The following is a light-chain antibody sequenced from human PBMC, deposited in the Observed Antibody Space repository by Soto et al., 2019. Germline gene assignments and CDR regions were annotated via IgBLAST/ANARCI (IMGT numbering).Light chain of an antibody. V-gene: IGKV3-11*01. Sequence: IVLTQSPATLSLSPGERASLSGRASQTVGITLAWYQQRPGQAPRLLIYDASSRAAGIPARFSGGGSGTDFTLTISSLEPDDFAVYYCQQRFAWPLTFGGGTKVEIK. CDR3: QQRFAWPLT. J-gene: IGKJ4*01. CDR2: DAS. CDR1: QTVGIT.